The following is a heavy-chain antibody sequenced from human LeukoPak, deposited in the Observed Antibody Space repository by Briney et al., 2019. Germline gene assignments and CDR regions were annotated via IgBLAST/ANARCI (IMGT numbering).Heavy chain of an antibody. V-gene: IGHV3-7*03. D-gene: IGHD3-16*01. CDR1: GFTFSTYG. Sequence: GGSLRLSCAASGFTFSTYGMNWVRQAPGKGLEWVANINPDGSEKYYVDSVKGRFTISRDNAKNSLYPQMNSLTAEDTALYYCARDRRGPFDYWGQGTLVTVSS. CDR2: INPDGSEK. CDR3: ARDRRGPFDY. J-gene: IGHJ4*02.